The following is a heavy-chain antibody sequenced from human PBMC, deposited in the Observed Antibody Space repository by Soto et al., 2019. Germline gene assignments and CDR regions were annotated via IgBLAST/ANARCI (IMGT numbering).Heavy chain of an antibody. V-gene: IGHV1-2*04. D-gene: IGHD3-22*01. CDR1: GYTFTGYY. Sequence: ASVKVSCKDSGYTFTGYYMHWVRQAPGQGLEWMGWINPNSGGTNYAQKFQGWVTMTRDTSISTAYMELSRLRSDDTAVYYCARLPYYDSSGYYSDYWGQGTLVTVSS. CDR2: INPNSGGT. J-gene: IGHJ4*02. CDR3: ARLPYYDSSGYYSDY.